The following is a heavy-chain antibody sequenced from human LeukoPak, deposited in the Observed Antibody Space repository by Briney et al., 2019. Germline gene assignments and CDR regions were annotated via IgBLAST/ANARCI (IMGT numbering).Heavy chain of an antibody. J-gene: IGHJ4*02. CDR2: IYHSGST. V-gene: IGHV4-30-2*01. D-gene: IGHD3-3*01. CDR3: ARLDFSERDY. Sequence: NSSETLSLTCAVSGGSISSGGYSWSWIRQPPGKGLEWIGYIYHSGSTYYNPSLKSRVTISVDRSKNHFSLKVTSVTAADTAVYYCARLDFSERDYWGQGTQVTVSS. CDR1: GGSISSGGYS.